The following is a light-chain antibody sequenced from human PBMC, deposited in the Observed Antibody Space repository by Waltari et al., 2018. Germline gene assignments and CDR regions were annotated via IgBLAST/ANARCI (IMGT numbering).Light chain of an antibody. J-gene: IGKJ4*01. CDR3: KQYNNWPWAT. CDR2: GAS. V-gene: IGKV3-15*01. Sequence: EIVMTQSPATLSVSPGERATLSCRASQRVSSNLAWYQQKPGQAPRLLIYGASTMATGIPARFSGSGSGSAFTLTIRSMQSEDFAVYYCKQYNNWPWATFGGGTKVEIK. CDR1: QRVSSN.